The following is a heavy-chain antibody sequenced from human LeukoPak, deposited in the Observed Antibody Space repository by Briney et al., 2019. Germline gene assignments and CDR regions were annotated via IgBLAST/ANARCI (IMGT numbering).Heavy chain of an antibody. J-gene: IGHJ4*02. D-gene: IGHD2-2*01. V-gene: IGHV4-39*01. Sequence: SETLSLTCTVSGDSSSGFSYYWGWTRQPPGKGLEWIGSIYYSGSTYYNPSLKSRVTISVDTSKNQFSLQLNSVTAADTAVYYCARQAGSCSSTSCYEIDYWGQGPLVTVSA. CDR3: ARQAGSCSSTSCYEIDY. CDR2: IYYSGST. CDR1: GDSSSGFSYY.